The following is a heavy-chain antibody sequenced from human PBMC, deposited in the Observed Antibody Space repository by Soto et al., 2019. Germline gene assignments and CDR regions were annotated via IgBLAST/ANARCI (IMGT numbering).Heavy chain of an antibody. CDR3: ARYLSYDSSGRQYYFDY. CDR1: GYSLTSYL. D-gene: IGHD3-22*01. V-gene: IGHV5-51*01. Sequence: PXEFPKTFFRGCGYSLTSYLIGSVRQMPGKGLEWMGIIYPGDSDTRYSPSFQGKVTISAAKSISTAYLQWSSLKASDPAMYYCARYLSYDSSGRQYYFDYWGQGTLVTVSS. J-gene: IGHJ4*02. CDR2: IYPGDSDT.